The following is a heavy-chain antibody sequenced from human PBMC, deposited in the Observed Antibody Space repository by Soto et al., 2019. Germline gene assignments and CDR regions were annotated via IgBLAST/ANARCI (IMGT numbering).Heavy chain of an antibody. J-gene: IGHJ4*02. V-gene: IGHV3-11*01. D-gene: IGHD3-10*01. CDR1: GFAFSDHY. CDR3: AGDPYYYASDF. Sequence: QVQLVESGGGLVKPGGSLRPSCAASGFAFSDHYMTWIRQAPGKGLEWISYISGSGTTIHYTDSVRGRFTVSRDNARNSLYLQMNSLRAEDTAVYYCAGDPYYYASDFWGQGTLVTVSS. CDR2: ISGSGTTI.